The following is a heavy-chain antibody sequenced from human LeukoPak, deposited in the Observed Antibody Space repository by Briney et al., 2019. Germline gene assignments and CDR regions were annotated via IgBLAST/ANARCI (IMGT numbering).Heavy chain of an antibody. D-gene: IGHD5-18*01. CDR2: ISYDGSNK. CDR3: ARSWIQLWFMLDY. J-gene: IGHJ4*02. V-gene: IGHV3-30-3*01. Sequence: GRSLRLSCAASGFTFSSYAMHWVRQAPGKGLEGVAVISYDGSNKYYADSVKGRFTISRDNSKNTLYLQMNSLRAEDTAVYYCARSWIQLWFMLDYWGQGTLVTVSS. CDR1: GFTFSSYA.